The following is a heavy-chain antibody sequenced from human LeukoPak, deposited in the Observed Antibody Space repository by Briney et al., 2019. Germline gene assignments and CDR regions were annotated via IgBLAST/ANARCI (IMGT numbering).Heavy chain of an antibody. D-gene: IGHD5-12*01. Sequence: PSETLSLTCAVPDGAFSDYYWSWIRQPPGRGLEWLGEIHRSGSAKYNPSLKSRVTISVDTSKNQFSLKLSSVTAADTAVYYCARVTASGRAGYHYTYDYYGMDVWGKGTTVTVSS. CDR3: ARVTASGRAGYHYTYDYYGMDV. CDR1: DGAFSDYY. J-gene: IGHJ6*04. CDR2: IHRSGSA. V-gene: IGHV4-34*01.